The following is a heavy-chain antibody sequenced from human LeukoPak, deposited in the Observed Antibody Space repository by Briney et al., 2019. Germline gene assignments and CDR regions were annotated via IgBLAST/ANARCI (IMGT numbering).Heavy chain of an antibody. CDR1: GGSISSYY. Sequence: PSETLSLTCTVSGGSISSYYWSWIRQPAGKGLEWIGCIYTSGSTNYNPSLKSRVTMSVDTSKNQFSLKLSSVTAADTAVYYCARAVGSGSFQTYYYYMDVWGKGTTVTISS. CDR3: ARAVGSGSFQTYYYYMDV. CDR2: IYTSGST. D-gene: IGHD3-10*01. V-gene: IGHV4-4*07. J-gene: IGHJ6*03.